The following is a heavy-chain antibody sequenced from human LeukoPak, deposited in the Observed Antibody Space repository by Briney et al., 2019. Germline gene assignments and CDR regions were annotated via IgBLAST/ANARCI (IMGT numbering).Heavy chain of an antibody. CDR1: GYTFTSYG. CDR3: ARDRSSSSWHPDAFDI. V-gene: IGHV1-18*01. Sequence: GASVKVSCKASGYTFTSYGISWVRQAPGQGLEWMGWISAYNGNTNYAQKLQGRATMTTDTSTSTAYMELRSLRSDDTAVYYCARDRSSSSWHPDAFDIWGQGTMVTVSS. J-gene: IGHJ3*02. CDR2: ISAYNGNT. D-gene: IGHD6-13*01.